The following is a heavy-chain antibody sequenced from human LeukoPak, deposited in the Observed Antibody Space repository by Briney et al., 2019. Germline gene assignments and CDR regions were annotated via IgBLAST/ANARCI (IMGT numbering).Heavy chain of an antibody. D-gene: IGHD4-17*01. CDR1: GGTFSSYA. Sequence: VASVTVSCKASGGTFSSYAISWVRQAPGQGLEWMGRIIPILGIANYAQKFQGRVTITADKSTSTAYMELSSLRSEDTAVYYCARDPARTTVTARIFDYWGQGTLVTVSS. V-gene: IGHV1-69*04. CDR3: ARDPARTTVTARIFDY. CDR2: IIPILGIA. J-gene: IGHJ4*02.